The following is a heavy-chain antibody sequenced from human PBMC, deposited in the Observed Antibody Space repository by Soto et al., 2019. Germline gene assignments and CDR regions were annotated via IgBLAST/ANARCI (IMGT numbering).Heavy chain of an antibody. CDR2: IKSDGIST. Sequence: GGSLRLSCAASGFTFSSYWMHWVRQAPGKGLVWVSRIKSDGISTTYADSVKGRFTISRDNAKNTLSLQMNSLRAEDTAVYYCARVRDSSSSDFDYWGQGALVTGSS. J-gene: IGHJ4*02. V-gene: IGHV3-74*01. D-gene: IGHD6-6*01. CDR1: GFTFSSYW. CDR3: ARVRDSSSSDFDY.